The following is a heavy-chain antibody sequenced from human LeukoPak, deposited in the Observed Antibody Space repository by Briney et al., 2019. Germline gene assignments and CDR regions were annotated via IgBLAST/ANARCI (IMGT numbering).Heavy chain of an antibody. Sequence: SETLSLTCAVYGGSFSGYYWSWIRQPPGKGLEWIGEINHSGSTNYNPSLKSRVTISVDTSKNQFSLKLSSVTAADTAVYYCARAHTSRSSSWYGDFDYWGQGTLVTVSS. CDR1: GGSFSGYY. V-gene: IGHV4-34*01. J-gene: IGHJ4*02. CDR2: INHSGST. CDR3: ARAHTSRSSSWYGDFDY. D-gene: IGHD6-13*01.